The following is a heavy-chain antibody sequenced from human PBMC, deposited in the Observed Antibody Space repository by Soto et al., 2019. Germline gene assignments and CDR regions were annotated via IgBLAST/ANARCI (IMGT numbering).Heavy chain of an antibody. CDR1: GGSISSSS. D-gene: IGHD2-2*01. V-gene: IGHV4-59*01. Sequence: SETLSLTCTVSGGSISSSSWRWIRQPPGKGLEWIGYIYYSGSTNYNPPLKSRVTISVDTSKNQFSLKLSSVTAADTAVYYFARIVVPAAMEARFDYWGQGTLVTVS. CDR2: IYYSGST. CDR3: ARIVVPAAMEARFDY. J-gene: IGHJ4*02.